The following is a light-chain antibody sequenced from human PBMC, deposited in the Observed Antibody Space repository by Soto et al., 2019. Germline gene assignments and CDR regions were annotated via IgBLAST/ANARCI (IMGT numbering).Light chain of an antibody. Sequence: EIVMTQSPATLSVSPGETVTLSCRASQSVNSNLAWYQQKPGQAPRLLIYHASTRATGIPARFSGSGSGTEFTLTISKVEPEDFAVYYCQQYGRPPRATFGQGTRLEIK. V-gene: IGKV3D-15*01. CDR2: HAS. CDR3: QQYGRPPRAT. CDR1: QSVNSN. J-gene: IGKJ5*01.